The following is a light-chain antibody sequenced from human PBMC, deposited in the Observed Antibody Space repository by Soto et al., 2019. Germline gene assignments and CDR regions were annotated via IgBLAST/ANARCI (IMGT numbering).Light chain of an antibody. Sequence: QSALTQPASVSGSPGQSITISCTGTSSDVGNYNYVSWYQQHAGKAPQLLIYEVSHRPSGVSNRFSGSKSGNTASLTISGPQADDEADYYCNSYTTSTTQYVFGTGTKLTVL. CDR2: EVS. J-gene: IGLJ1*01. V-gene: IGLV2-14*01. CDR1: SSDVGNYNY. CDR3: NSYTTSTTQYV.